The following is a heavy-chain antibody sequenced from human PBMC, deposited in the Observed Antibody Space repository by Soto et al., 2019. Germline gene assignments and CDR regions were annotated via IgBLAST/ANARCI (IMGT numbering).Heavy chain of an antibody. CDR2: ISAYNGNT. CDR3: ARTLGYCSGGSCYLMKIADY. D-gene: IGHD2-15*01. J-gene: IGHJ4*02. V-gene: IGHV1-18*01. Sequence: ASVKVSCKASGYTFTSYGISWVRQAPGQGLEWMGWISAYNGNTNYAQKFQGRVTITRDTSASTAYMELSSLRSEDTAVYYCARTLGYCSGGSCYLMKIADYWGQGTLVTVSS. CDR1: GYTFTSYG.